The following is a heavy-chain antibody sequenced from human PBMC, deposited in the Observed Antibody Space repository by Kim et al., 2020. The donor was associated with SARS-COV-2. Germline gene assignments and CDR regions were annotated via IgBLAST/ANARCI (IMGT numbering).Heavy chain of an antibody. V-gene: IGHV1-3*01. J-gene: IGHJ2*01. D-gene: IGHD6-6*01. Sequence: YSQKCEGRDTLTRDTSASTAYMGLSSLSSEDTAVYYCARPHSSSNWYFDLWGRGTLVTVSS. CDR3: ARPHSSSNWYFDL.